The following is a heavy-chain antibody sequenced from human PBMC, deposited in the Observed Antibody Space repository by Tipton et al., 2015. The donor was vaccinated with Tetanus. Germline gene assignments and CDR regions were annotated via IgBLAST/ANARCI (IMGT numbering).Heavy chain of an antibody. Sequence: TLSLTCSVSGGSISSYFWSWIRQSPGQGLEWIGLICYSGSTSYNPSLKSRVTISVDTSKNQLSLKLTSVTAADTAVYYCATMTPVDWYFDLWGRGTLVTVSS. V-gene: IGHV4-59*01. CDR1: GGSISSYF. D-gene: IGHD4-23*01. J-gene: IGHJ2*01. CDR2: ICYSGST. CDR3: ATMTPVDWYFDL.